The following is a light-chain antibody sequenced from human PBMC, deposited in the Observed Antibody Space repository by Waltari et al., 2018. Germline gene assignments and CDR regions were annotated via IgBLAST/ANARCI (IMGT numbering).Light chain of an antibody. CDR1: QDIRSY. V-gene: IGKV1-9*01. Sequence: DIQLTPSPSFLSASVGDRVTITCRASQDIRSYLAWYQQKPGKAPKLLIYATVTLQSGVPSRFSGSGSGTEFSLTISSLQPEDFATYFCQQLYGYPYTFGQGTKLEIK. CDR3: QQLYGYPYT. CDR2: ATV. J-gene: IGKJ2*01.